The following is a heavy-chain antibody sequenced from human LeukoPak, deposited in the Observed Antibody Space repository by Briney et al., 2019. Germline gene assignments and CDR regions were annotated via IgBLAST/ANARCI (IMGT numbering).Heavy chain of an antibody. CDR3: ARDDNLV. Sequence: GGSLRLSCAASGFXFSSYGIHWVRQAPGKGLEWVAVIWYDGSNKYYADSVKGRFTISRDNSKNTLYLQMNSLRAEDTAVYYCARDDNLVWGQGTLVTVSS. D-gene: IGHD2-8*02. CDR1: GFXFSSYG. V-gene: IGHV3-33*01. CDR2: IWYDGSNK. J-gene: IGHJ4*02.